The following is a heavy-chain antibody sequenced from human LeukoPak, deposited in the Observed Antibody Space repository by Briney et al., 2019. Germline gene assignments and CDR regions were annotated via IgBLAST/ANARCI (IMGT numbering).Heavy chain of an antibody. CDR1: GFTFDDYG. V-gene: IGHV3-20*04. CDR2: INWNGGST. Sequence: GGSLRLSCAASGFTFDDYGMSWVRQAPGKGLEWVSGINWNGGSTGYADSVKGRFTISRDNAKNTLFLQINSLRAEDTAVYYCAREILAPGKTHDYWGQGTLVTVSS. CDR3: AREILAPGKTHDY. J-gene: IGHJ4*02.